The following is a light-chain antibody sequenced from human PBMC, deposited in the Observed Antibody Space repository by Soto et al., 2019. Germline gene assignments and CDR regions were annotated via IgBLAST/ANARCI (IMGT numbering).Light chain of an antibody. Sequence: EIVLTQSPGTLSLSPGERATLSCRASQSVSSSRLAWYRQKPGQAPRLLIYGASSRATGIPDRFSGSGSGTDFTLTISSLQPEDFATYYCQQFDNSPLYTFGQGTKVDIK. CDR1: QSVSSSR. CDR3: QQFDNSPLYT. V-gene: IGKV3-20*01. J-gene: IGKJ2*01. CDR2: GAS.